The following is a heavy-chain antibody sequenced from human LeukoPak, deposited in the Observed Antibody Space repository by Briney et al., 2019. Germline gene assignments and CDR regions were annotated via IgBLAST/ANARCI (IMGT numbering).Heavy chain of an antibody. CDR1: GGSISSGDYY. V-gene: IGHV4-30-4*08. Sequence: SETLSLTCTVSGGSISSGDYYWSWIRQPPGKGLEWIGYIYYSGSTYYNPSLKSRVTISVDTSKNQFSLKLSPVTAADTAVYYCARTVVVPAAIPFDYWGQGTLVTVSS. D-gene: IGHD2-2*02. CDR3: ARTVVVPAAIPFDY. J-gene: IGHJ4*02. CDR2: IYYSGST.